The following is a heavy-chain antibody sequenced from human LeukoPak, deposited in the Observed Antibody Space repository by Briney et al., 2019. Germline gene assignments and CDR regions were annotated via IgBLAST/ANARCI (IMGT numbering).Heavy chain of an antibody. D-gene: IGHD2-2*01. CDR1: GGSISSSNW. CDR2: IYHSGST. CDR3: ARGPAYCSSTSCYGSRYYDFWSGYPYDAFDI. V-gene: IGHV4-4*02. Sequence: SETLSLTCAVSGGSISSSNWWSWVRQPPGKGLEWIGEIYHSGSTNYNPSLKSRVTISVDKSKNQFSLKLSSVTAADTAVYYCARGPAYCSSTSCYGSRYYDFWSGYPYDAFDIWGQGTMVTVSS. J-gene: IGHJ3*02.